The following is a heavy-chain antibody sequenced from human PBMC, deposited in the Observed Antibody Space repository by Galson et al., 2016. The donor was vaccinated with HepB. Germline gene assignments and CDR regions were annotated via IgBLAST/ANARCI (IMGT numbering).Heavy chain of an antibody. CDR3: ARDGITGTTLSFDY. CDR2: ISSDGSNK. Sequence: SLRLSCAASGFTFSSYTMHWVRQAPGKGLEWVALISSDGSNKYYADSVKGRFTFSRDNSKNTLYLQMNSLRAEDTAVYYCARDGITGTTLSFDYWGQGTLGTVSS. D-gene: IGHD1-20*01. J-gene: IGHJ4*02. CDR1: GFTFSSYT. V-gene: IGHV3-30*04.